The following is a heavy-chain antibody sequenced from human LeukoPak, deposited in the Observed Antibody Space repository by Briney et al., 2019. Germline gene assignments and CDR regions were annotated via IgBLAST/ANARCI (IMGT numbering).Heavy chain of an antibody. CDR1: GYTFTSYD. CDR2: MNPNSGNT. J-gene: IGHJ6*03. CDR3: ARDSSRVFGVVNIGYYYYMDV. D-gene: IGHD3-3*01. V-gene: IGHV1-8*01. Sequence: GGSVKVSCKASGYTFTSYDINWVRQATGQGLEWMGWMNPNSGNTGYAQKFQGRVTMTRNTSISTAYMELSSLRSEDTAVYYCARDSSRVFGVVNIGYYYYMDVWGKGTTVTVSS.